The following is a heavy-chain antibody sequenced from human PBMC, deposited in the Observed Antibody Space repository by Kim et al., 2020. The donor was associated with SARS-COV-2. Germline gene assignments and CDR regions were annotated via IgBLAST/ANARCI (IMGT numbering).Heavy chain of an antibody. CDR3: AREVYAINYYYYYGMDV. D-gene: IGHD2-8*01. CDR1: GFTFSSYS. V-gene: IGHV3-21*01. CDR2: ISSSSSYI. J-gene: IGHJ6*02. Sequence: GGSLRLSCAASGFTFSSYSMNWVRQAPGKGLEWVSSISSSSSYIYYADSVKGRFTISRDNAKNSLYLQMNSLRAEDTAVYYCAREVYAINYYYYYGMDVWGQGTTVTVSS.